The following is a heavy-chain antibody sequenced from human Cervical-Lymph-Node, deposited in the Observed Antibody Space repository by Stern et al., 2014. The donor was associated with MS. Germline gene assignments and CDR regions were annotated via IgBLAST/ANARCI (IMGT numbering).Heavy chain of an antibody. CDR3: ARSKYGDYHTLDS. D-gene: IGHD4-17*01. V-gene: IGHV4-31*03. Sequence: VQLLESGPGLVQPSQTLSLTCTVSGGSISSDHYYWSWIRRHPGKGLEWIGYIYYSGSTYYNPSLKSRVTISLDTSKNQFSLKLTSVTAADTAVYYCARSKYGDYHTLDSWGQGTLVTVSS. J-gene: IGHJ4*02. CDR2: IYYSGST. CDR1: GGSISSDHYY.